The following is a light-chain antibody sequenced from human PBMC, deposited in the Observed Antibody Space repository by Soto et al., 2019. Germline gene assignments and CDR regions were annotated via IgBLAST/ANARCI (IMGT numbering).Light chain of an antibody. CDR1: NMGSKS. V-gene: IGLV3-21*02. J-gene: IGLJ2*01. CDR2: DDS. Sequence: SYELTQPTSVSVAPGHTARITCGGNNMGSKSVHWYQQKPGQAPVLVVYDDSDRPSGIPERFSGSISGNTATLTISRVEAGDEANYYCQVWDSGSDHVVFGGGTKLTVL. CDR3: QVWDSGSDHVV.